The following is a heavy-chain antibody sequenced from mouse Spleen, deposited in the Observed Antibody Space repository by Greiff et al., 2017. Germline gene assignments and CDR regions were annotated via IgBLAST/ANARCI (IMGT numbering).Heavy chain of an antibody. CDR3: ARDTTKDFDV. D-gene: IGHD1-1*01. V-gene: IGHV1-22*01. J-gene: IGHJ1*03. Sequence: EVKLQESGPELVKPGASVKMSCKASGYTFTDYNMHWVKQSHGKSLEWIGYINPNNGGTSYNQKFKGKATLTVNKSSSTAYMELRSLTSEDSAVYYCARDTTKDFDVWGTGTTVTVSS. CDR2: INPNNGGT. CDR1: GYTFTDYN.